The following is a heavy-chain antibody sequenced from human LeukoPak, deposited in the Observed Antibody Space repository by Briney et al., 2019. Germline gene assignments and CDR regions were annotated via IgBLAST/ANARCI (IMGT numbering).Heavy chain of an antibody. CDR3: ASYYGSGINDY. D-gene: IGHD3-10*01. V-gene: IGHV3-21*01. Sequence: PGGSLRLSCAASGFTFSSYSMNWVRQAPGKGLEWVSSISSSSSYIHYADSVKGRFTISRDNAKNSLYLQMNSLRAEDTAVYYCASYYGSGINDYWGQGTLVTVSS. CDR2: ISSSSSYI. J-gene: IGHJ4*02. CDR1: GFTFSSYS.